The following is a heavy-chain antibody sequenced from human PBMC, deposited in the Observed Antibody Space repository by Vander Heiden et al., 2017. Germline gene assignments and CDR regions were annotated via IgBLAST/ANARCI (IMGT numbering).Heavy chain of an antibody. J-gene: IGHJ6*02. CDR2: ISSGSDYK. D-gene: IGHD2-2*01. Sequence: EVQLVESGGGLVKPGGSLRLSCVASGFTFSSYSMSWVRQAPGKGLEWVSSISSGSDYKYYADSVKGRFTVSRDNAKNSLYLQVNSLRAEDTAVYYCARPYHDYYYYGMDVWGQGTTVTVSS. V-gene: IGHV3-21*01. CDR1: GFTFSSYS. CDR3: ARPYHDYYYYGMDV.